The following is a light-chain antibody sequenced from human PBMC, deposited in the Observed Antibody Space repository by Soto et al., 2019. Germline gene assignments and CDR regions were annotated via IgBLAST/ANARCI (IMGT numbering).Light chain of an antibody. CDR3: SSYTSSGALV. Sequence: QSALTQPASVSESPGQSITISCTGTSSNVGSYDLVSWYQQHPGKPPKLMIYEGSKRPSGVSDRFSGSKSGNSASLTISGLQAEDEADYFCSSYTSSGALVFGIGTKLTVL. CDR2: EGS. V-gene: IGLV2-14*02. J-gene: IGLJ1*01. CDR1: SSNVGSYDL.